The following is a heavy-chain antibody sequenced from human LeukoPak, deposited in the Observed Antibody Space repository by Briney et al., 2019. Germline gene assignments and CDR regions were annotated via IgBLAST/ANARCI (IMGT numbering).Heavy chain of an antibody. J-gene: IGHJ5*02. V-gene: IGHV4-39*01. CDR3: ARPHCSGGSCYWGHNWFDP. D-gene: IGHD2-15*01. CDR2: IYYSGST. Sequence: PSETLSLTCTVSGGSISSSSYYWGWIRQPPGKGLEWIGSIYYSGSTYYNPSLKSRVTISVDTSKNQFSLKLSSVTAADTAVYYCARPHCSGGSCYWGHNWFDPWGQGTLVTVSS. CDR1: GGSISSSSYY.